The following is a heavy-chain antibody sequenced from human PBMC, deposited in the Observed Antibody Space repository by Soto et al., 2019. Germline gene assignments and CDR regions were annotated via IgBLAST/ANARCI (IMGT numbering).Heavy chain of an antibody. V-gene: IGHV3-23*01. D-gene: IGHD6-19*01. CDR2: ISGSGGST. CDR3: AKGSPYSSVHFDY. J-gene: IGHJ4*02. CDR1: GFTFINYA. Sequence: VQLLESGGGLVQPGGSLRLSCAASGFTFINYAMSWVRQAPGKGLEWVSAISGSGGSTYSADSVKGRFTISRDNSKNTLFLQMNSLRAEDTAVYYCAKGSPYSSVHFDYWGQGTLVTVSS.